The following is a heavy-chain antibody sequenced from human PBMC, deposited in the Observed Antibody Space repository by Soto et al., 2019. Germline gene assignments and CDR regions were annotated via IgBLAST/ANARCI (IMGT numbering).Heavy chain of an antibody. CDR3: ERTYCSSTSCYTGDYYYYYGMDV. D-gene: IGHD2-2*02. CDR1: GYTFASYY. J-gene: IGHJ6*02. V-gene: IGHV1-46*01. Sequence: GASVKVSCKASGYTFASYYMHWVRQAPGQGLEWMGIINPSGGSTSYAQKFQGRVTMTRDTSTSTVYMELSSLRSEDTAVYYCERTYCSSTSCYTGDYYYYYGMDVWGQGTTVTVSS. CDR2: INPSGGST.